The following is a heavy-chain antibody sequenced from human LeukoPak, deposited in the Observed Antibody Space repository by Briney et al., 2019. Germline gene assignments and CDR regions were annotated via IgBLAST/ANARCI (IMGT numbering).Heavy chain of an antibody. Sequence: PSETLSLTCTVSGGSISSYYWSWIRQPAGKGLEWIGRIYTSGSTNYNPSLKSRVTMSVDTSKNQFSLKLSSVTAADTAVYYCARDGTPYSSSSGPDYWGQGTLVTVSS. J-gene: IGHJ4*02. CDR2: IYTSGST. CDR3: ARDGTPYSSSSGPDY. D-gene: IGHD6-6*01. CDR1: GGSISSYY. V-gene: IGHV4-4*07.